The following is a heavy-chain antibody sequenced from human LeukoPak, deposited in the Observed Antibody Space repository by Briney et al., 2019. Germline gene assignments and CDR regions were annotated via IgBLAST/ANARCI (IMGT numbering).Heavy chain of an antibody. CDR1: GFTFSTYA. CDR2: ISYDGSNT. CDR3: AKMGNWGSYFFDF. Sequence: GGSLRLSCAASGFTFSTYAMHWVRQAPGKGLEWVAVISYDGSNTYSADSVKGRFTISRDNSKNTLYLQMSSLRAEDTAVYYCAKMGNWGSYFFDFWGQGTLVTVSS. V-gene: IGHV3-30-3*02. J-gene: IGHJ4*02. D-gene: IGHD3-16*01.